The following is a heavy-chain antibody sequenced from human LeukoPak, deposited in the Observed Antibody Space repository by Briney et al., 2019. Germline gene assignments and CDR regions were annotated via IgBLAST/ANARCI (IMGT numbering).Heavy chain of an antibody. Sequence: QPSETLSLTCAVYGGSFSGYYRSWIRQPPGKGLEWIGEINHSGSTNYNPSLKSRVTISVDTSKNQFSLKLSSVTAADTAVYYCARGYDFWSGYYPYWGQGTLVTVSS. J-gene: IGHJ4*02. CDR3: ARGYDFWSGYYPY. CDR1: GGSFSGYY. D-gene: IGHD3-3*01. CDR2: INHSGST. V-gene: IGHV4-34*01.